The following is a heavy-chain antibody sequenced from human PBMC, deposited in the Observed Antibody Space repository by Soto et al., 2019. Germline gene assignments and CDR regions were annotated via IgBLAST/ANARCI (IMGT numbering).Heavy chain of an antibody. J-gene: IGHJ4*02. D-gene: IGHD3-3*01. V-gene: IGHV4-31*03. CDR1: GGSISSGGYY. CDR2: IYYSGST. CDR3: ARSYDFWSGYYAR. Sequence: QVQLQESGPGLVKPSQTLSLTCTVSGGSISSGGYYWSWIRQHPGKGLEWIGYIYYSGSTYYNPSLKSRVTISVDTSKNQFALKLSSVTAADTAVYYCARSYDFWSGYYARWGQGTLVTVSS.